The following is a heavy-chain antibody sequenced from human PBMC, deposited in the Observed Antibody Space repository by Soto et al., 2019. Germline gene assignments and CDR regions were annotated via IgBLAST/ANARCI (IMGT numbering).Heavy chain of an antibody. CDR3: ARQGDMAATPADAFDI. Sequence: GESLNISCKVSGMTFSNHWIAWVRQMPGKGLEWMGIIYPGDSGARYSPSFAGQVTISVDKSITTAYLHWSSLEASDSAVYYCARQGDMAATPADAFDIWGQGTLVTVSS. CDR2: IYPGDSGA. V-gene: IGHV5-51*01. D-gene: IGHD6-19*01. CDR1: GMTFSNHW. J-gene: IGHJ3*02.